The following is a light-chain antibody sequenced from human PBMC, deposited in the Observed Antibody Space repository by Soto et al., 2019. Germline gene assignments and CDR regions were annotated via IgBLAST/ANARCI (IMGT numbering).Light chain of an antibody. CDR2: GVT. V-gene: IGLV2-8*01. CDR1: SSDVGGHNY. CDR3: CSYVDSNNLE. Sequence: QSALTQPPSASGSLGQSVTISCTGASSDVGGHNYVSWYQQHPGNAPKLMIYGVTKRPSGVPDRFSGSKSGNTASLTVSGLQAEDEADYYCCSYVDSNNLEFGGGTKVTVL. J-gene: IGLJ3*02.